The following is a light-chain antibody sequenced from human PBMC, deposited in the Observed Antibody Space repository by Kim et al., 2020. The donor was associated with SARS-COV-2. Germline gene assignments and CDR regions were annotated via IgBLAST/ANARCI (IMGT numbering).Light chain of an antibody. CDR2: SAS. CDR1: QGISSY. Sequence: ASGGDRVTITCRASQGISSYLAWYQQKPGLAPKVLIYSASTLQSGVPSRFSGSGSGTDFTLTINSLQPEDFATYYCQQLSTYPLTFGGGTKVDIK. CDR3: QQLSTYPLT. V-gene: IGKV1-9*01. J-gene: IGKJ4*01.